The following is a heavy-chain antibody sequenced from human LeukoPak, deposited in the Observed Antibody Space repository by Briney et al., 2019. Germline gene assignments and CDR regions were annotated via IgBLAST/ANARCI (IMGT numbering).Heavy chain of an antibody. CDR1: GGSISSGSYY. J-gene: IGHJ6*03. D-gene: IGHD6-19*01. V-gene: IGHV4-61*09. CDR3: ARDKVAVSTYYYYYMDV. CDR2: ISTSGST. Sequence: SQTLSLTCTVSGGSISSGSYYWSWIRQPAGKVLEWIGHISTSGSTKYNPSLKSRVTMSVDTSKNQFSLKLSSVTAADTAVYYCARDKVAVSTYYYYYMDVWGKGTTVTLSS.